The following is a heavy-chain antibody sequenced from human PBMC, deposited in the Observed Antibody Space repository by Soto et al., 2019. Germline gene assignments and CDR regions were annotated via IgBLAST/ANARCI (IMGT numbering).Heavy chain of an antibody. D-gene: IGHD2-2*01. V-gene: IGHV1-8*01. CDR1: GYTFTSYD. Sequence: ASVKVSCKASGYTFTSYDINWVRQATGQGLEWMGWMNPNSGNTGYAQKFQGRVTMTRNTSISTAYMELSSLRSEDTAVYYCARSPASPCSSTSCSLLYYFDYWGQGTLVTVSS. J-gene: IGHJ4*02. CDR2: MNPNSGNT. CDR3: ARSPASPCSSTSCSLLYYFDY.